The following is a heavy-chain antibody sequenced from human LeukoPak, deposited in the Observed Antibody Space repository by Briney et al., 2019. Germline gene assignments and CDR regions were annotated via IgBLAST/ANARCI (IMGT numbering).Heavy chain of an antibody. CDR1: GFAFSTYW. Sequence: GGSLRLSCAVSGFAFSTYWMLWVRQAPGKGRVWVSLIHPDGSDTNYAASVKGRFTISRDNAKNTLYLQMDSLRADDTAVYYCARGYNYGMDVWGQGTTVTVSS. CDR2: IHPDGSDT. CDR3: ARGYNYGMDV. V-gene: IGHV3-74*01. D-gene: IGHD2-2*02. J-gene: IGHJ6*02.